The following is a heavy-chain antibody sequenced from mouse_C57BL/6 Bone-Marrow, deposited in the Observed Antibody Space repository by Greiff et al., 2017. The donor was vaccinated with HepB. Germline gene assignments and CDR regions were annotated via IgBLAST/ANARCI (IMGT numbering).Heavy chain of an antibody. Sequence: QVQLQQSGAELARPGASVKLSCKASGYTFTSYGISWVKQRTGQGLEWIGEIYPRSGNTYYNEKFKGKATLTADKSSSTAYMELRSLTSEDSAVYFCASGRSYEYYWYFDVWGTGTTVTVSS. CDR3: ASGRSYEYYWYFDV. CDR1: GYTFTSYG. V-gene: IGHV1-81*01. J-gene: IGHJ1*03. D-gene: IGHD2-3*01. CDR2: IYPRSGNT.